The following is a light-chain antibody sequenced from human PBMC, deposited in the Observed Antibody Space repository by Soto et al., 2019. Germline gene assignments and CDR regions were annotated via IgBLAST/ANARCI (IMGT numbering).Light chain of an antibody. V-gene: IGKV3D-15*01. CDR3: QQYNNWPRT. Sequence: EMVMTQSPDTLSVSPGETATLSCRASQSVGSNLAWYQQKPGQAPRLLIYDTSTRATGIPVRFSGSGFWTEFTLTISSLQSEDCAVYFWQQYNNWPRTFGQVTKV. J-gene: IGKJ1*01. CDR2: DTS. CDR1: QSVGSN.